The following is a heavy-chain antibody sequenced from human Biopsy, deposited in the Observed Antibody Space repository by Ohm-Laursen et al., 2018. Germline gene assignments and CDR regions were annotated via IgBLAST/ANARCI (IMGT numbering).Heavy chain of an antibody. V-gene: IGHV1-2*02. J-gene: IGHJ1*01. D-gene: IGHD2-15*01. CDR1: GYTFTGQY. CDR3: AKGQDLRGGAEYFQH. CDR2: ITPHSGTT. Sequence: ASVTVSRPASGYTFTGQYLHCVRQVPGRGTEWMGWITPHSGTTKFAQDFQGRVTMTRDTSITTAYMELRRLRSEDTAVYYCAKGQDLRGGAEYFQHWGQGALVTVSS.